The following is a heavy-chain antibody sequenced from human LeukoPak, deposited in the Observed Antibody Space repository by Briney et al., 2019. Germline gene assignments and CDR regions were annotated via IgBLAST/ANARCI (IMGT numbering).Heavy chain of an antibody. Sequence: ASVKVSCKASGYTFTSYGISWVRQAPGQGLEWMGWISAYNGNTNYAQNLQGRVTMTTDTSTSTACMEVRSLRSDDTAVYYCARDGGSSRYYFDYWGQGTLVTVSS. V-gene: IGHV1-18*01. J-gene: IGHJ4*02. CDR1: GYTFTSYG. D-gene: IGHD3-16*02. CDR3: ARDGGSSRYYFDY. CDR2: ISAYNGNT.